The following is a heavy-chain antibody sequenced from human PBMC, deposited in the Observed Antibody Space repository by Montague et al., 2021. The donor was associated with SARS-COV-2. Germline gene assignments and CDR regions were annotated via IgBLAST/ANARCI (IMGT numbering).Heavy chain of an antibody. CDR2: INHRGST. D-gene: IGHD3-3*01. V-gene: IGHV4-34*01. Sequence: SETLSLTCAVYGGSFSGYYWSWIRQPPGKGLEWIGEINHRGSTNYNPSLKSRVIISVDTSKNQFSLKLSSVTAADTAVYYCARGTGPRSITLFGVIISGHVFDIGAKGQWSPSLQ. CDR3: ARGTGPRSITLFGVIISGHVFDI. CDR1: GGSFSGYY. J-gene: IGHJ3*02.